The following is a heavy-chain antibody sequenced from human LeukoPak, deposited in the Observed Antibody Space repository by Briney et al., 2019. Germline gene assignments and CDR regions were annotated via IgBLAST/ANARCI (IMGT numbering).Heavy chain of an antibody. CDR3: ARVRDYVWGSYRYTGGEIDY. Sequence: PSETLSLTCAVYGGSFSGYYWSWIRQPPGKGLEWIGEINHSGSTNYNPSLKSRVTISVDTSKNQFPLKLSSVTAADTAVYYCARVRDYVWGSYRYTGGEIDYWGQGTLVTVPS. D-gene: IGHD3-16*02. CDR2: INHSGST. CDR1: GGSFSGYY. J-gene: IGHJ4*02. V-gene: IGHV4-34*01.